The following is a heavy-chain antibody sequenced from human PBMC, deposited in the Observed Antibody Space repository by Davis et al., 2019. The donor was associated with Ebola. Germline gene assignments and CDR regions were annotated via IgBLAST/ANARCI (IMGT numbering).Heavy chain of an antibody. J-gene: IGHJ6*04. D-gene: IGHD6-19*01. V-gene: IGHV4-59*08. CDR2: IYYSGST. CDR3: ARASKIAVAAHYYYYYGMDV. Sequence: SETLSLTCTVSGGSISSYYWSWIRQPPGKGLEWIGYIYYSGSTNYNPSLKRRVTISVDTSKNQFSLKLSSVTAADTAVYYCARASKIAVAAHYYYYYGMDVWGKGTTVTVSS. CDR1: GGSISSYY.